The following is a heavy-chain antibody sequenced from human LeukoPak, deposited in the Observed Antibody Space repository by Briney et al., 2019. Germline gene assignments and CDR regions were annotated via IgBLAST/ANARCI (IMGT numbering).Heavy chain of an antibody. Sequence: PSETLSLTCTVSGGSISSCSYYWGWIRPPPGKGLEWTGSIYYSGSTYYNPSLKSRVTISVDTSKNQFSLKLSSGTAADTAVYYCARHRVTFFDYWGQGTLVTVSS. V-gene: IGHV4-39*01. CDR3: ARHRVTFFDY. D-gene: IGHD4-23*01. CDR2: IYYSGST. CDR1: GGSISSCSYY. J-gene: IGHJ4*02.